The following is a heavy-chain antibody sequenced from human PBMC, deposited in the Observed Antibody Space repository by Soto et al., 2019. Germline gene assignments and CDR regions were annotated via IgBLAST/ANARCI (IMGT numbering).Heavy chain of an antibody. CDR1: EFTFSNYE. Sequence: EVQLVESGGGLVQPGGSLRLSCVGSEFTFSNYEMNWVRQAPGKGLEWVSYISYTGSTIYYADSVRSRFTISRDNSKNSLYLQMNSLRAEDTAVYYCARGLRNYYDRSGLHYWGQGTLVTVSS. V-gene: IGHV3-48*03. CDR3: ARGLRNYYDRSGLHY. CDR2: ISYTGSTI. D-gene: IGHD3-22*01. J-gene: IGHJ4*02.